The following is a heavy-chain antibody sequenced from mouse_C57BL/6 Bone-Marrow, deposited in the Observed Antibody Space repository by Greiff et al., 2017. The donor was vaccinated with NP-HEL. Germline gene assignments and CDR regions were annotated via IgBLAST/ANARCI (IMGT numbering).Heavy chain of an antibody. Sequence: EVMLVESGGGLVKPGGSLKLSCAASGFTFSSYAMSWVRQTPEKRLEWVATISDGGSYTYYPDNVKGRFTISRDNAKNNLYLQMSHLKSEDTAMYYCAREWPAQALYFDYWGQGTTLTVSS. CDR1: GFTFSSYA. CDR2: ISDGGSYT. CDR3: AREWPAQALYFDY. D-gene: IGHD3-2*02. V-gene: IGHV5-4*01. J-gene: IGHJ2*01.